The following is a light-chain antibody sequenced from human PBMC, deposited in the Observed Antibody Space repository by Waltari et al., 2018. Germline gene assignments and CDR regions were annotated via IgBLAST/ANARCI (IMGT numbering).Light chain of an antibody. CDR3: QQYNNWPPWT. CDR2: GAS. V-gene: IGKV3-15*01. Sequence: ETILTQSPSTLSVSPGERATLSCRASQTVSSNLAWYQQKPGQAPRLLIYGASTRAAGIPARFRGSGSGTQFTLTINSLQSEDFAVYYCQQYNNWPPWTFGQGTKVEIK. J-gene: IGKJ1*01. CDR1: QTVSSN.